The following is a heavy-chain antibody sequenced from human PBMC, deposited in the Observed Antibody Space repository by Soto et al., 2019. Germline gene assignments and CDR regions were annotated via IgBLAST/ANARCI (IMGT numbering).Heavy chain of an antibody. Sequence: GGSLRLSCAASGFTFSSYAMHWVRQAPGKGLEWVAVISYDGSNKYYADSVKGRFTISRDNSKNTLYLQMNSLRAEDTAVYYCARDYMFGCSGGSCYSVRYYYYGMDVWGQGTTVTVS. J-gene: IGHJ6*02. CDR1: GFTFSSYA. D-gene: IGHD2-15*01. V-gene: IGHV3-30-3*01. CDR2: ISYDGSNK. CDR3: ARDYMFGCSGGSCYSVRYYYYGMDV.